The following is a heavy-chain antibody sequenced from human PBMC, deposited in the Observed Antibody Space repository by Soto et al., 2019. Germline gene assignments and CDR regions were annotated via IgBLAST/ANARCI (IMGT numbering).Heavy chain of an antibody. CDR1: GASVSIGSYY. CDR3: ARGAIVLVPAAQYYFDY. D-gene: IGHD2-2*01. CDR2: IYYSGST. V-gene: IGHV4-61*01. Sequence: QVQLQESGPGLVKPSETLSLPCTVPGASVSIGSYYWSWIGRPPGRGLGWIGYIYYSGSTNSNPSLKSRVTISVDTSKNQFSLKLSSVTAADTAVYYCARGAIVLVPAAQYYFDYWGQGTLVTVSS. J-gene: IGHJ4*02.